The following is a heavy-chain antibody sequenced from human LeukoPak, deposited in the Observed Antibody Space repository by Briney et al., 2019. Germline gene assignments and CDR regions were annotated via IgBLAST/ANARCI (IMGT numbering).Heavy chain of an antibody. CDR3: AKAPFNMIYAFDI. CDR1: GFSFSTNA. V-gene: IGHV3-23*01. D-gene: IGHD3-22*01. Sequence: GGSLRLSCAASGFSFSTNAMSWVRQAPGKGLEWVSAISGSGGSTFYADSVKGRFTISRDKSKNTLYLQMNSLRAEDTAVYYCAKAPFNMIYAFDIWGQGTMVTVSS. CDR2: ISGSGGST. J-gene: IGHJ3*02.